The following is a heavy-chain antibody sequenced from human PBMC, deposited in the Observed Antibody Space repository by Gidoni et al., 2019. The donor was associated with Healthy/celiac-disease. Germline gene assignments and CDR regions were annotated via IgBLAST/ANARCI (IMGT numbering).Heavy chain of an antibody. J-gene: IGHJ3*02. CDR1: GGSISSSSYY. D-gene: IGHD6-13*01. Sequence: QLQLQASGPGLVKPSETLSLTCTVSGGSISSSSYYWGWIRQPPGKGLEWIGSIYYSGSTYYNPSLKSRVTISVDTSKNQFSLKLSSVTAADTAVYYCARGIAAAGAFDIWGQGTMVTVSS. CDR2: IYYSGST. CDR3: ARGIAAAGAFDI. V-gene: IGHV4-39*01.